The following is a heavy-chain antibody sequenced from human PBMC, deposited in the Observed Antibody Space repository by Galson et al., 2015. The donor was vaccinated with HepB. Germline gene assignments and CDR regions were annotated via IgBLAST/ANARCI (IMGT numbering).Heavy chain of an antibody. D-gene: IGHD5-24*01. Sequence: SVKVSCKASGYTFTGYYMHWVRQAPGQGLEWMGWINPNSGGTNYAQKFQGRVTMTRDTSISTAYMELSRLRSDDTAVFHCARVSRDGYNYLALGYCGHGTLVTVS. CDR1: GYTFTGYY. V-gene: IGHV1-2*02. CDR3: ARVSRDGYNYLALGY. CDR2: INPNSGGT. J-gene: IGHJ4*01.